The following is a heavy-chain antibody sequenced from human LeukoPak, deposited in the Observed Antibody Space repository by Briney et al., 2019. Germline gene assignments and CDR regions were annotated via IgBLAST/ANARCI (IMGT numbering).Heavy chain of an antibody. D-gene: IGHD4-23*01. CDR1: GGSFSGYY. V-gene: IGHV4-34*01. J-gene: IGHJ3*02. CDR3: ARVQYGGNSMDAFDI. CDR2: INHSGST. Sequence: SETLSLTCAVYGGSFSGYYWSWIRQPPGKGLEWSGEINHSGSTNYNPSLKSRVTISVDTSKNQFSLKLSSVTAADTAVYYCARVQYGGNSMDAFDIWGQGTMVTVSS.